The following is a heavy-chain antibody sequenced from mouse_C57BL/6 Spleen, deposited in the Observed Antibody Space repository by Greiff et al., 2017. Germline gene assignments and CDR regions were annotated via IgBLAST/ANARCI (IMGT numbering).Heavy chain of an antibody. D-gene: IGHD2-4*01. CDR1: GFSLNNYG. Sequence: QVQLQQSGPGLVQPSQSLSITCTVSGFSLNNYGVHWVRQSPGKGLEWRGVIWSGGSTDYNAAFISRLSISKDNSKSQGIFKMNSMQADDTPINYGARKGLRRTAPYGMDYGGQGTSVTVSA. J-gene: IGHJ4*01. CDR3: ARKGLRRTAPYGMDY. CDR2: IWSGGST. V-gene: IGHV2-2*01.